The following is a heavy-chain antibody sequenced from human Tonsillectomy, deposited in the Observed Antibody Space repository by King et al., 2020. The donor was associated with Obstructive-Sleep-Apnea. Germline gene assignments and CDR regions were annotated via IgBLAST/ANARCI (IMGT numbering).Heavy chain of an antibody. Sequence: VQLVESGGGLAQPGRSLRLSCTGSGFTFGDYTMSWFRQAPGKGLEWVGFIRTKPYGGTTEYAAPVKGRFTNSSDDSKSIAYLQMNSLKTEDTAVYYCTREIHCGGDCAYYFDYWGQGTLVTVSS. CDR2: IRTKPYGGTT. D-gene: IGHD2-21*02. CDR1: GFTFGDYT. J-gene: IGHJ4*02. CDR3: TREIHCGGDCAYYFDY. V-gene: IGHV3-49*03.